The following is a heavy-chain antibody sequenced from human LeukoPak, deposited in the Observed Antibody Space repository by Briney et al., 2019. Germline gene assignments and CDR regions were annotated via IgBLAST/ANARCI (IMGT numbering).Heavy chain of an antibody. V-gene: IGHV4-61*02. CDR1: GGSISSGSYY. CDR2: IYTSGST. D-gene: IGHD3-22*01. CDR3: ARARIPYYYYDSSGYYDY. Sequence: SGTLSLTCTVSGGSISSGSYYWSWIRQPAGKGLEWIGRIYTSGSTNYNPSLKSRVTISVDTSKNQFSLKLSSVTAADTAVYYCARARIPYYYYDSSGYYDYWGQGTLVTVSS. J-gene: IGHJ4*02.